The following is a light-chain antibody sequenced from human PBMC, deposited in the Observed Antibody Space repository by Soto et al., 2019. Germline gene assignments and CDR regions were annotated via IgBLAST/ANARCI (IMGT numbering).Light chain of an antibody. J-gene: IGKJ4*01. Sequence: IVLTPSPATLSVSPWYGATIYCRSSQSINSNLAWYQQKPGQAPRLLMFRASIRATGFPARFSGSGSGTEFNITISSLQSEDSAVYYCQQYNNWPRATFGGGTKVDIK. V-gene: IGKV3-15*01. CDR3: QQYNNWPRAT. CDR1: QSINSN. CDR2: RAS.